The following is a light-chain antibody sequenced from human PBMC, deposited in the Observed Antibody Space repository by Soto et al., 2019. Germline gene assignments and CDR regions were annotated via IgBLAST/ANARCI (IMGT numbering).Light chain of an antibody. Sequence: EIVLTQSPGTLSLSPGERATLSCRASQSVTSSYLAWYQQKPGQAPRLLIYGASSRATGIPDRFSGSGSGTDFTLTISRLEPEDSAAYYCQQYGRSPPWAFGQGTKVNIX. CDR2: GAS. CDR1: QSVTSSY. V-gene: IGKV3-20*01. J-gene: IGKJ1*01. CDR3: QQYGRSPPWA.